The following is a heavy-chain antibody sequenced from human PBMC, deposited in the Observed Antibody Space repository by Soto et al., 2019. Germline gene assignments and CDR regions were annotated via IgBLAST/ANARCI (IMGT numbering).Heavy chain of an antibody. D-gene: IGHD2-2*01. CDR3: AAPKQLSMGYYYGMDV. V-gene: IGHV5-10-1*01. CDR1: GYSFTSFW. CDR2: IDPSDSYT. J-gene: IGHJ6*02. Sequence: GESLKISCKGSGYSFTSFWISWVRQMPGKGLEWMGRIDPSDSYTNYSPSFQGHVTISADKSISTAYLQWSSLKASDTAMYYCAAPKQLSMGYYYGMDVWGQGTTVTVSS.